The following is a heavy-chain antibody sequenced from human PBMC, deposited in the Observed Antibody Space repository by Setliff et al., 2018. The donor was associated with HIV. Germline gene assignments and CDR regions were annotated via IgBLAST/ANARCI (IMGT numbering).Heavy chain of an antibody. CDR1: GFPFSDHW. V-gene: IGHV3-21*01. D-gene: IGHD3-22*01. CDR3: AKDYVADYYEPSGRDGAFDY. J-gene: IGHJ4*02. Sequence: GGSLRLSCAASGFPFSDHWMNWVRQAPGKGLEWVSSISSSSSYISYTDSVKGRFTISRDDSKNTVYLQMNSLRAEDTAVYYCAKDYVADYYEPSGRDGAFDYWGQGTLVTVSS. CDR2: ISSSSSYI.